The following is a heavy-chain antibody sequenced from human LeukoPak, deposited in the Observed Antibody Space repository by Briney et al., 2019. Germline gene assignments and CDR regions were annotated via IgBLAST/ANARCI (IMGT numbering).Heavy chain of an antibody. D-gene: IGHD5-18*01. CDR2: FDPEDGEA. CDR1: GYTLTELS. CDR3: ARVMHWDTVMARGRGMDV. Sequence: ASVKVSCKVSGYTLTELSMHWVRQAPGKGLEWMGGFDPEDGEAIYAQKFQGRVTMTEDTSTDTAYMELSSLRSDDTAVYYCARVMHWDTVMARGRGMDVWGQGTTVTVSS. V-gene: IGHV1-24*01. J-gene: IGHJ6*02.